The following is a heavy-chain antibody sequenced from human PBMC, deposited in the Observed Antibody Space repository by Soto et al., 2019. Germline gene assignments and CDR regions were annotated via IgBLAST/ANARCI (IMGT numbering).Heavy chain of an antibody. Sequence: ASETLSLTCTVSGGPVSIGSHYWSSVRQPPGKALEWIAYIYHRGSTDYNPSLKSRVSISVDLSKNQFSLRLDSVTAADTAVYYCARDRSDDLNFFDAFAIWGPGTMVTVSS. J-gene: IGHJ3*02. CDR1: GGPVSIGSHY. V-gene: IGHV4-61*01. CDR2: IYHRGST. CDR3: ARDRSDDLNFFDAFAI. D-gene: IGHD1-1*01.